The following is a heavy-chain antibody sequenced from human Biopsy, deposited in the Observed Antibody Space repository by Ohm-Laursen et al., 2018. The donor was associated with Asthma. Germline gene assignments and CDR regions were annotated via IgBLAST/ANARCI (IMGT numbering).Heavy chain of an antibody. CDR3: ASKPDYGDSTFNY. CDR1: GGSISSGDYY. Sequence: SQTLSLTCTVSGGSISSGDYYWNWIRQPPGKGLEWIGYIYYSGSTYYNPSLKSRLTISVDTSKNQFSPKLSSVTAADTAVYYCASKPDYGDSTFNYWGQGTLVTVSS. D-gene: IGHD4-17*01. J-gene: IGHJ4*02. CDR2: IYYSGST. V-gene: IGHV4-30-4*01.